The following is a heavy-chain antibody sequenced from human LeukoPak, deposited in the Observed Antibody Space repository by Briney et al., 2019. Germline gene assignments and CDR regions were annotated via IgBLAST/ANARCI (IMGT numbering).Heavy chain of an antibody. CDR3: VRGGATGYVVH. D-gene: IGHD5-12*01. CDR2: ISSSGTTM. J-gene: IGHJ4*02. V-gene: IGHV3-11*01. CDR1: VFTFSEYY. Sequence: GGSLRLSCAASVFTFSEYYMSWIRQAPGKGLEWVSYISSSGTTMYYADSVKGRFTISRDNAKNSLYLQMNSLRAEDTAVYYCVRGGATGYVVHWGQGTLVTVSS.